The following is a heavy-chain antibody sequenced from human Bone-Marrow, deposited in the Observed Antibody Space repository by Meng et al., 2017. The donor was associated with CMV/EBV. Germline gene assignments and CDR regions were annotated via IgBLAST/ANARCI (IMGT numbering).Heavy chain of an antibody. D-gene: IGHD3-3*01. Sequence: GESLKISCAASGFSVSSYYVSWVRQGPGKGLEWISIAYSAWSTYYADSVKGRFTVSRDNSKNTVYLQMNSLRAEDTAVYYCARENQQWVFGENYYYGMDVWGQGTTVNVAS. CDR1: GFSVSSYY. V-gene: IGHV3-53*01. J-gene: IGHJ6*02. CDR3: ARENQQWVFGENYYYGMDV. CDR2: AYSAWST.